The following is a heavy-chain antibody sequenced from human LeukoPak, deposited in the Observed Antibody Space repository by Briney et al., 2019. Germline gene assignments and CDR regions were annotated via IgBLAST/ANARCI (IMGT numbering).Heavy chain of an antibody. Sequence: SETLSLTCAVSGGSVNSHFCSWVRHSPGKELEWIGYYYYGGSTLYNPSLSSRVTISVDASNNHFSLRLNSVTGADTGVYYCAIMGSAYGNAFDVWGQGTMVTVSS. CDR1: GGSVNSHF. CDR3: AIMGSAYGNAFDV. D-gene: IGHD3-3*01. CDR2: YYYGGST. J-gene: IGHJ3*01. V-gene: IGHV4-59*02.